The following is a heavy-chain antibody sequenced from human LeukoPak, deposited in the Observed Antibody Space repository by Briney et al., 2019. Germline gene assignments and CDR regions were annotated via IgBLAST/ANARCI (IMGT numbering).Heavy chain of an antibody. CDR2: IYTSGTI. V-gene: IGHV4-4*07. Sequence: SETLSLTCTVSGVSISAYFWTWIRQPAGKGLEWIGRIYTSGTINYNPSLESRLTMSLDTSKNQISLRLSSVTAADTGVYYCARKDGDFWGQGTLVTVSS. J-gene: IGHJ4*02. CDR3: ARKDGDF. CDR1: GVSISAYF.